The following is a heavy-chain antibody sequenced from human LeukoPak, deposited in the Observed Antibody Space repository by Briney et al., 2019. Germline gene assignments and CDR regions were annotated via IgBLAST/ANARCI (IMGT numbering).Heavy chain of an antibody. CDR2: MYSGGDT. D-gene: IGHD6-13*01. Sequence: GGSLRLSCAASGFTVSDNYMSWVRQAPGKGLEWVSVMYSGGDTYYANSVKGRFTFSRDISKNTLYLQMNGLRTEDTAMYYCARDAPQVPAAGVLASWGQGTPVTVSS. V-gene: IGHV3-53*01. J-gene: IGHJ5*02. CDR3: ARDAPQVPAAGVLAS. CDR1: GFTVSDNY.